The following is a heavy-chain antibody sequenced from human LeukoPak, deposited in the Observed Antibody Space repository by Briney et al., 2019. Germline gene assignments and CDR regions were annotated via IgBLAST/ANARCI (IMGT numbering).Heavy chain of an antibody. J-gene: IGHJ6*02. D-gene: IGHD2-15*01. CDR3: AKHLHQGSYYDYYYGMDV. V-gene: IGHV3-23*01. CDR2: ISLRGDST. CDR1: GFTFSSYA. Sequence: AGGSLRLSCAASGFTFSSYAMGWVRQVPGKGLEWVSGISLRGDSTYYADSVKGRFTVSRDNSRNTLYLQMNSLRADDTALYYCAKHLHQGSYYDYYYGMDVWGQGTTVTVSS.